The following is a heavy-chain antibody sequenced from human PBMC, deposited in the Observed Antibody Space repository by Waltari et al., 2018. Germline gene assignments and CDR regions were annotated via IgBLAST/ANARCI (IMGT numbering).Heavy chain of an antibody. V-gene: IGHV4-39*01. CDR1: GGSISSSSYY. J-gene: IGHJ4*02. CDR3: ARFSGYRSGWEGAFDI. CDR2: IYYSGST. D-gene: IGHD6-19*01. Sequence: QVQLQESGPGLVKPSETLSLTCTVSGGSISSSSYYWGWIRQPPGKGLEWIGSIYYSGSTYYNPSLKSRVTISVDTSKNQFSLKLSSVTAADTAVYYCARFSGYRSGWEGAFDIWGQGTLVTVSS.